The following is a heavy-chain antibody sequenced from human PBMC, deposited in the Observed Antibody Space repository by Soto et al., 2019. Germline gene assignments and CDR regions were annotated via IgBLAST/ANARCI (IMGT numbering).Heavy chain of an antibody. Sequence: ASVKVSCKASGYTFTGYYMHWVRQAPGQGLEWMGWMNPNSGNTGYAQKFQGRVSMTRNTSITTAYLELSSLRSDDTAIYYCARMATSGTLNWFDPWGQGTLVTVS. CDR2: MNPNSGNT. J-gene: IGHJ5*02. CDR3: ARMATSGTLNWFDP. V-gene: IGHV1-8*02. CDR1: GYTFTGYY.